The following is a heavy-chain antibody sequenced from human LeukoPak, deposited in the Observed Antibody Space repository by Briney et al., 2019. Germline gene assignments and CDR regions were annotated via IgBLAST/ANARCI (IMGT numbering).Heavy chain of an antibody. J-gene: IGHJ4*02. V-gene: IGHV1-2*02. D-gene: IGHD1-26*01. CDR3: ERALRSGSYYEVDN. Sequence: ASVKVSCKASGYTFSGYYRHWVRQAPGQGLEWMGWINPNSGGTKYAQKFQGRVNMTRDTSFSTAYMELSRLRTDDTAVYYCERALRSGSYYEVDNWGQGTLVTVSS. CDR1: GYTFSGYY. CDR2: INPNSGGT.